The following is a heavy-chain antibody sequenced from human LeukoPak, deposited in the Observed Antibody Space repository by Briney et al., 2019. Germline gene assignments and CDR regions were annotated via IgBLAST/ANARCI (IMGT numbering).Heavy chain of an antibody. V-gene: IGHV4-39*01. J-gene: IGHJ4*01. CDR2: IFYSGGT. CDR3: AKLTPSRHDSTGRVGYFDY. D-gene: IGHD3-22*01. Sequence: SETLSLTCTVSSGSISTSNYYWGWVRQPPGKALEWIGNIFYSGGTYYSPSLKSRVTISVDTSKNQFSLKLSSVTAADTAVYYCAKLTPSRHDSTGRVGYFDYWGHGTLVTVSS. CDR1: SGSISTSNYY.